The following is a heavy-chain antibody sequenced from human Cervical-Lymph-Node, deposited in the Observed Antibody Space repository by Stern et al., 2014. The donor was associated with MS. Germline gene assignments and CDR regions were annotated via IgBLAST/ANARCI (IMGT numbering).Heavy chain of an antibody. Sequence: VQLEESGPGLVKPSETLSLTCTVSGGSISSYYWSWIRQPAGKGLEWIGRIYTSGSTNYNPSLKSRVTMSVDTSKNQFSLKLCSVTAADTAVYYCASSPYYYDSSGYYYAPYFQHWGQGTLVTVSS. CDR2: IYTSGST. J-gene: IGHJ1*01. V-gene: IGHV4-4*07. D-gene: IGHD3-22*01. CDR3: ASSPYYYDSSGYYYAPYFQH. CDR1: GGSISSYY.